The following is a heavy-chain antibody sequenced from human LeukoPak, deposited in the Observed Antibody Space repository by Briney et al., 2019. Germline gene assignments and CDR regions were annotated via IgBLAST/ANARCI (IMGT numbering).Heavy chain of an antibody. Sequence: PSETLSLTCTVSGGSISSYYWSWIRQPPGKGLEWIGYIYYSGSTNYNPSLKSRVTISVDTSKNQFSLKLGSVTAADTAVYYCARHLYSGNAFDIWGQGTMVTVSS. CDR1: GGSISSYY. CDR3: ARHLYSGNAFDI. J-gene: IGHJ3*02. V-gene: IGHV4-59*08. CDR2: IYYSGST. D-gene: IGHD3-10*01.